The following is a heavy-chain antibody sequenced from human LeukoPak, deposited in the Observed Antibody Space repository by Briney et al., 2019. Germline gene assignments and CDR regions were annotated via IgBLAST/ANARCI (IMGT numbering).Heavy chain of an antibody. D-gene: IGHD3-16*02. Sequence: PWGSLRLSCAASGFTFSSYALSWIRQAPGKGLEWVAAISGSGGSTYYADSVKGRFTITSDNSKNTLYLQMNSVSAEDTAVYYCVKASYHSARSGLDYWGQGTLVTVSS. CDR2: ISGSGGST. V-gene: IGHV3-23*01. CDR1: GFTFSSYA. CDR3: VKASYHSARSGLDY. J-gene: IGHJ4*02.